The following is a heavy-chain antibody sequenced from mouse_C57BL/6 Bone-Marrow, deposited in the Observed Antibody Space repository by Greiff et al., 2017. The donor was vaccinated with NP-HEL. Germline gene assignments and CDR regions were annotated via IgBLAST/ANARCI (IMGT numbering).Heavy chain of an antibody. CDR2: IYPASGST. D-gene: IGHD2-2*01. Sequence: VQLQQPGAELVKPGASVKMSCKASGYTFTSYWITWVKQRPGQGLEWIGDIYPASGSTNYNEKFKSKATLTVDTSSSTAYMQLSSLTSADSAVYYCARAGYDYAGFAYWGQGTLVTVSA. CDR1: GYTFTSYW. J-gene: IGHJ3*01. CDR3: ARAGYDYAGFAY. V-gene: IGHV1-55*01.